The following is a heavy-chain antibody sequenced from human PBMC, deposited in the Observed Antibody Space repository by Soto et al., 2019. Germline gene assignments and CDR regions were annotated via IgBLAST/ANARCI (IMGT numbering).Heavy chain of an antibody. J-gene: IGHJ4*02. Sequence: QGHLLQSGGGVVRPGKSLTLSCEASGFTFNNHGAHWVRQAPGKGLERVAVIWHDGSEEYYADSVKGRFTISRDNFKNTLSLRMNGLTVEDTAVYSCARDGGHCTRPSYYSGFESWGQGSLVTVSS. D-gene: IGHD2-8*01. CDR3: ARDGGHCTRPSYYSGFES. CDR2: IWHDGSEE. V-gene: IGHV3-33*01. CDR1: GFTFNNHG.